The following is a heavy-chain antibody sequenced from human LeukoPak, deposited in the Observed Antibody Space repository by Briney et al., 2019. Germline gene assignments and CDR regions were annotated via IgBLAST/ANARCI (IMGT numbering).Heavy chain of an antibody. CDR2: ITGSGAST. V-gene: IGHV3-23*01. J-gene: IGHJ4*02. CDR1: GFTSIDYA. CDR3: AKGHQYSGTYYYDS. D-gene: IGHD1-26*01. Sequence: GGSLRLSCAASGFTSIDYAMSWVRQAPGTGLEWFSAITGSGASTYYADSVRGRFTISRDKSKNTLYLQMNSLRAEDTATYYCAKGHQYSGTYYYDSWGQGTLVTVSS.